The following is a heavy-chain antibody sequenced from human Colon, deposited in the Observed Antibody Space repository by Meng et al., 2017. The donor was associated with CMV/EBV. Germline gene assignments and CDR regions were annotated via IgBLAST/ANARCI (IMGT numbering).Heavy chain of an antibody. D-gene: IGHD2-21*01. CDR2: SNNIRGAI. CDR1: GFSLSNDV. Sequence: VELGGGWGRAGGSLRPSLAASGFSLSNDVSSFLRQVPGKALEWISFSNNIRGAIFYADSVKGRFTITRHSSKNTLYLQTNSLREEDTAVYYCMKGRVAHWGQGTLVTVAS. CDR3: MKGRVAH. V-gene: IGHV3-23*05. J-gene: IGHJ4*02.